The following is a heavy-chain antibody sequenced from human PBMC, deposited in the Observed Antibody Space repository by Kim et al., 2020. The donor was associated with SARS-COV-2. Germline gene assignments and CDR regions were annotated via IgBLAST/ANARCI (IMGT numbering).Heavy chain of an antibody. CDR2: IDWDNDK. Sequence: SGPTLVNPTQTLTLTCTFSGFSLSTNGMCVSWIRQPPGKALEWLARIDWDNDKFYITSLRTRLTISKDTSKNQVVLTLTNMDPVDTATYYCARIRRKDGYRPDFDYWGQGTLVTVSS. D-gene: IGHD5-12*01. V-gene: IGHV2-70*17. J-gene: IGHJ4*02. CDR3: ARIRRKDGYRPDFDY. CDR1: GFSLSTNGMC.